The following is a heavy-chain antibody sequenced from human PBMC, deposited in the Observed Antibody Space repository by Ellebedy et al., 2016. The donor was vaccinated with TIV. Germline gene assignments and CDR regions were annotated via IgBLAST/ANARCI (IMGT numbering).Heavy chain of an antibody. V-gene: IGHV4-34*01. D-gene: IGHD2-15*01. J-gene: IGHJ4*02. CDR2: INHSGST. Sequence: MPGGSLRLSCAASGFAFSSYAMSWIRQPPGKGLEWIGEINHSGSTNYNPSLKSRVTISVDTSKNQFSLKLSSVTAADTAVYYCARVVVAATPFDYWGQGTLVTVSS. CDR1: GFAFSSYA. CDR3: ARVVVAATPFDY.